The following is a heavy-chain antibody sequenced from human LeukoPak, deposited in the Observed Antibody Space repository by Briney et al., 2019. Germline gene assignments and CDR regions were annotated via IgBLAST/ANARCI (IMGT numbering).Heavy chain of an antibody. Sequence: SETLSLTCTVSGGSISSDYWSWIRQPGGKGLEWIRRIYTSGSTNYNPSLKSRVTMSVDTSKNQFSLKLSPVTAADTAVYYCAREVDGSYSYYYYYYMDVWGKGTTVTISS. J-gene: IGHJ6*03. D-gene: IGHD1-26*01. CDR2: IYTSGST. CDR3: AREVDGSYSYYYYYYMDV. CDR1: GGSISSDY. V-gene: IGHV4-4*07.